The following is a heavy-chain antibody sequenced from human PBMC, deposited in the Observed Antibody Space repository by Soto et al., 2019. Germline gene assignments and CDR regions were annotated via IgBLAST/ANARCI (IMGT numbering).Heavy chain of an antibody. Sequence: EVQLVESGGGLVQPGGSLRLSCAASGFTFNTYEFNWVRQAPGKGLEWISYISVSGNIIKYADSVKGRFTISRDNAENSLHLHMSSLRVDDTAVYFCVRDTMRASAAASFDYWGQGTQVIVSS. CDR2: ISVSGNII. J-gene: IGHJ4*02. D-gene: IGHD6-13*01. V-gene: IGHV3-48*03. CDR3: VRDTMRASAAASFDY. CDR1: GFTFNTYE.